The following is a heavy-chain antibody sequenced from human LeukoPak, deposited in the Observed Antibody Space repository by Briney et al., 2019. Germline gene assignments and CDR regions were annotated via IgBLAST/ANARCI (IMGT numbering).Heavy chain of an antibody. CDR3: ARDISGYSSGWYGGTDYYYMDV. J-gene: IGHJ6*03. CDR2: IYYSGST. D-gene: IGHD6-19*01. V-gene: IGHV4-59*01. Sequence: SETLSLTCTVSGGSISSYYWSWIRQPPGKGLEWIGYIYYSGSTNYNPSLKSRVTISVDTSKNQFSLKLSSVTAADTAVYYCARDISGYSSGWYGGTDYYYMDVWGKGTTVTVSS. CDR1: GGSISSYY.